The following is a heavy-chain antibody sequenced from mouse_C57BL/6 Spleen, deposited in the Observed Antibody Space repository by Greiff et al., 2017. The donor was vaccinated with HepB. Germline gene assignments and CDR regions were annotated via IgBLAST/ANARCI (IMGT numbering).Heavy chain of an antibody. CDR1: GYTFTDYN. CDR2: INPNNGGT. V-gene: IGHV1-18*01. Sequence: EVQLQQSGPELVKPGASVKIPCKASGYTFTDYNMDWVKQSHGKSLEWIGDINPNNGGTIYNQKFKGKATLTVDKSSSTAYMELRSLTSEDTAVYYCARVYDGPYYFDYWGQGTTLTVSS. J-gene: IGHJ2*01. D-gene: IGHD2-3*01. CDR3: ARVYDGPYYFDY.